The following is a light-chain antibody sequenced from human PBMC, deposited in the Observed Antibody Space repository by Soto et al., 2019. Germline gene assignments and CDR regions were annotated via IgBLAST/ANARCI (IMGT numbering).Light chain of an antibody. V-gene: IGKV3-15*01. CDR2: AAS. Sequence: EIVMTQSPVTLSLSPGERATLSCRASQSVSSRLAWYQQKPGQAPRLLIYAASTRATGIPARFSGSGSGTEFTLTISSLQSEDFAVSYCQQYTNWPRTFGQGTKVDIK. CDR3: QQYTNWPRT. J-gene: IGKJ1*01. CDR1: QSVSSR.